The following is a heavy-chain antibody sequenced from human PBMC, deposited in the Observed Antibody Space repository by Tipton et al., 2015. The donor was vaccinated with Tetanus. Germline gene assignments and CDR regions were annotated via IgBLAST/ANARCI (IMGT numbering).Heavy chain of an antibody. D-gene: IGHD1-14*01. CDR1: GFAFSSYL. CDR3: ARDVTGTASGRR. Sequence: SLRLSCAASGFAFSSYLMTWVRQAPGKGLELVASLKHDATEEYYVDSVKGRFAISRDNARNLLFLQMNGLRVEDTAVYYCARDVTGTASGRRWGQGTLVIVSS. J-gene: IGHJ4*02. CDR2: LKHDATEE. V-gene: IGHV3-7*01.